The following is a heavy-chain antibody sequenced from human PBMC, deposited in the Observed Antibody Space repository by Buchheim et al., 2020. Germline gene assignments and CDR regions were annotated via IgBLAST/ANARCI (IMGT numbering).Heavy chain of an antibody. Sequence: QVQLVESGGGVVQPGRSLRLSCAASGFTFSSYAMHWVRQAPGKGLEWVAVISYDGSNKYYADSVKGRFTLSRDNSKNTLYLQMNSLRAEDTAVYYCARDPSQWTGATGWFDPWGQGTL. CDR2: ISYDGSNK. V-gene: IGHV3-30*04. D-gene: IGHD1-26*01. CDR3: ARDPSQWTGATGWFDP. CDR1: GFTFSSYA. J-gene: IGHJ5*02.